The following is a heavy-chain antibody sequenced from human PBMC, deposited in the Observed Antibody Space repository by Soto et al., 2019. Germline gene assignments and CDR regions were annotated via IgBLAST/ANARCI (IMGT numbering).Heavy chain of an antibody. CDR1: GFTFSSYT. CDR2: ISFDGSNK. J-gene: IGHJ6*02. Sequence: PVGSLRLSCAASGFTFSSYTMHWVRQAPGKGLEWVAVISFDGSNKYYADSVKGRFTISRDNSKNTLYLQMNSLRADDTAVYYCARYPESYYYYAMDVWGQGTTVTVSS. V-gene: IGHV3-30-3*01. D-gene: IGHD2-2*01. CDR3: ARYPESYYYYAMDV.